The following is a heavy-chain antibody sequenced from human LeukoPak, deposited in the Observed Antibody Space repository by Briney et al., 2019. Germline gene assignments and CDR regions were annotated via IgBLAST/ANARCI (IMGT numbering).Heavy chain of an antibody. J-gene: IGHJ3*02. D-gene: IGHD3-9*01. CDR3: ARTMMTGAFDI. V-gene: IGHV4-31*02. Sequence: VSGGSTSXXXXXGSXXXEHXXXXXDCIGYIYYRGRTYYNPSLKRRVTKSVDTGKNQFSLKLSSVTAADTAVYYCARTMMTGAFDIWGQGTMVTVSS. CDR1: GGSTSXXXXX. CDR2: IYYRGRT.